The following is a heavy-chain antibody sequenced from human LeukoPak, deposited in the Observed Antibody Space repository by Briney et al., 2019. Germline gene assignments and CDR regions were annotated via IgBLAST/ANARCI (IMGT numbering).Heavy chain of an antibody. J-gene: IGHJ6*03. D-gene: IGHD3-3*01. Sequence: GGSLRLSCAASGFTFSSYAMHWVRQAPGKGLEWAAVISYDGSNKYYADSVKGRFTISRDNSKNTLYLQMNSLRAEDTAVYYCARDSNDFWSGYPNYYYYYMDVWGKGTTVTVSS. V-gene: IGHV3-30*01. CDR2: ISYDGSNK. CDR1: GFTFSSYA. CDR3: ARDSNDFWSGYPNYYYYYMDV.